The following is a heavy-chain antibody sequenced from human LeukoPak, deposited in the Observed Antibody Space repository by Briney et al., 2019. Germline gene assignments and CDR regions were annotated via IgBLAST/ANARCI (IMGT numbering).Heavy chain of an antibody. Sequence: SQTLSLTCAISGDSVSSNSAAWNWIRQSPSRGLEWLGRTYYRSKWYNDYAVSVKSRITINPDTSKNQFSLQLNSVTPEDTAVYYCARTMTTVMPRADWFDPWGQGTLVTVSS. CDR2: TYYRSKWYN. V-gene: IGHV6-1*01. D-gene: IGHD4-11*01. CDR1: GDSVSSNSAA. CDR3: ARTMTTVMPRADWFDP. J-gene: IGHJ5*02.